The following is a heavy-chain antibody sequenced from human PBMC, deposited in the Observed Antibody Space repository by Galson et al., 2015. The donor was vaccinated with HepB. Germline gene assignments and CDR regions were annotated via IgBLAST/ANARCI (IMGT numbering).Heavy chain of an antibody. J-gene: IGHJ6*02. CDR3: ARDFVNDNHYYGSGSYYPMRDYYYYGMDV. CDR1: GGTFSSYA. CDR2: IIPILGIA. V-gene: IGHV1-69*04. Sequence: SVKVSCKASGGTFSSYAISWVRQAPGQGLEWMGRIIPILGIANYAQKFQGRVTITADKSTSTAYMELSSLRSEDTAVYYCARDFVNDNHYYGSGSYYPMRDYYYYGMDVWGQGTTVTVSS. D-gene: IGHD3-10*01.